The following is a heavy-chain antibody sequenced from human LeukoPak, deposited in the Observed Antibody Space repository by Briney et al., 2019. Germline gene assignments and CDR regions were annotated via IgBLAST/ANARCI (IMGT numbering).Heavy chain of an antibody. CDR1: GGSISGYY. V-gene: IGHV4-59*08. CDR2: IYYSGST. D-gene: IGHD3-22*01. CDR3: VRRVAGSGYRDY. J-gene: IGHJ4*02. Sequence: SETLSLTCTVSGGSISGYYYNWIRQPPGKGLEWIGYIYYSGSTNYNPSLKSRVTISLDTSKNQFSLKLSSVTAADTAEYYCVRRVAGSGYRDYWGQGTLVTVSS.